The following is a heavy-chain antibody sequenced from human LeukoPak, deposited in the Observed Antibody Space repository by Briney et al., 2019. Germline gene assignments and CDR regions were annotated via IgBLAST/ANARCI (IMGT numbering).Heavy chain of an antibody. D-gene: IGHD6-19*01. CDR2: IDHSGST. J-gene: IGHJ5*02. V-gene: IGHV4-38-2*02. Sequence: SETLSLTCTVSGYSISSGYYWGWIRQPPGKGLECIGSIDHSGSTSYNPSLKSRVTISVDTSKNQFSLKLSSVTAADTAVYYCARSHRYSSGPGTGWFDPWGQGTLVTVSS. CDR1: GYSISSGYY. CDR3: ARSHRYSSGPGTGWFDP.